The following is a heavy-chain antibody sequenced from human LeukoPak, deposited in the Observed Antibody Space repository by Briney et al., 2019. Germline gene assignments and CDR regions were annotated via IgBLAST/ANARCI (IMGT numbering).Heavy chain of an antibody. CDR1: GFTFSSYA. CDR3: AGTDYDILTGYSFQMTTGYYYGMDV. CDR2: ISYDGSNK. Sequence: PGGSLRLSCAAPGFTFSSYAMHWVRQAPGKGLEWVAVISYDGSNKYYADSVKGRFTISRDNSKNTLYLQMNSLRAEDTAVYYCAGTDYDILTGYSFQMTTGYYYGMDVWGQGTTVTVSS. D-gene: IGHD3-9*01. J-gene: IGHJ6*02. V-gene: IGHV3-30-3*01.